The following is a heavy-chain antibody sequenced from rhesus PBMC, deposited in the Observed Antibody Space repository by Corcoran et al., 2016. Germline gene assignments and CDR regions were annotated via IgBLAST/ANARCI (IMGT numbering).Heavy chain of an antibody. CDR2: NYGNSAST. V-gene: IGHV4-73*01. D-gene: IGHD3-40*01. CDR1: GGSISGYYY. CDR3: ARDRSSRFDV. J-gene: IGHJ5-1*01. Sequence: QVKLQQWGEGLVKPSETLSLTCAVYGGSISGYYYWSWIRQPPGKGLECIWYNYGNSASTNYHPTLKNRVTISKDTSKNQFSLKLSSLTAADTAVYYCARDRSSRFDVWGPGVLVTVSS.